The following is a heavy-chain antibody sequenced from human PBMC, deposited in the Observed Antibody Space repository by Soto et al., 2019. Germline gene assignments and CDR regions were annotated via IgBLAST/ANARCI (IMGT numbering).Heavy chain of an antibody. CDR3: ARSSWSGKQYYYYGMDV. Sequence: QVQLVQSGAEVKKPGASVKVSCKASGYTFTSYYMHWVRQAPGQGLEWMGGIIPIFGTANYAQKFQGRVTITADESTSTAYMELSSLRSEDTAVYYCARSSWSGKQYYYYGMDVWGQGTTVTVSS. D-gene: IGHD6-13*01. V-gene: IGHV1-69*01. CDR1: GYTFTSYY. CDR2: IIPIFGTA. J-gene: IGHJ6*02.